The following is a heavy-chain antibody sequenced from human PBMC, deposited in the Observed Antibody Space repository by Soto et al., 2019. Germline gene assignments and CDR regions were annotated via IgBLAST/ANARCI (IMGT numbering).Heavy chain of an antibody. Sequence: GGSLRLSCAASGFTFSSYAMSWVRQAPGKGLEWVSAISGSGGSTYYADSVKGRFTISRDNSKNTLYLQMNSLRAEDTAVYYCAKDLYPEVVGALFDYWGQGTLVTVSS. CDR1: GFTFSSYA. J-gene: IGHJ4*02. CDR3: AKDLYPEVVGALFDY. D-gene: IGHD1-26*01. CDR2: ISGSGGST. V-gene: IGHV3-23*01.